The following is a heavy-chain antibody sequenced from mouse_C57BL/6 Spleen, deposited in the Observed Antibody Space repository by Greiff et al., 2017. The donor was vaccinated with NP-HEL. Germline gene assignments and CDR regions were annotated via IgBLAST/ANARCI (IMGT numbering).Heavy chain of an antibody. V-gene: IGHV1-26*01. CDR3: ATLNWDWAY. CDR1: GYTFTDYY. J-gene: IGHJ3*01. Sequence: VQLQQSGPELVKPGASVKISCKASGYTFTDYYMNWVKQSHGKSLEWIGDINPNNGGTSYNQKFKGKATLTVDKSSSTAYMELRSLTSEDSAVYYCATLNWDWAYWGQGTLVTVSA. D-gene: IGHD4-1*01. CDR2: INPNNGGT.